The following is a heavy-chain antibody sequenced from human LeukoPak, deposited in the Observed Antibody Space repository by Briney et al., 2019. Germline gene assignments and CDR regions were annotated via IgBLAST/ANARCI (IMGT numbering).Heavy chain of an antibody. CDR3: ARDRRCSSTSCYDY. CDR2: IYIGGST. V-gene: IGHV3-66*02. D-gene: IGHD2-2*01. CDR1: GFTVSSNY. J-gene: IGHJ4*02. Sequence: PGGSLRLSCAASGFTVSSNYMIWVRQAPGRGLEWVSVIYIGGSTYYADSVKGRFTISRDTSKNTLYLQMNSLRAEDTAVYYCARDRRCSSTSCYDYWGQGTLVTVSS.